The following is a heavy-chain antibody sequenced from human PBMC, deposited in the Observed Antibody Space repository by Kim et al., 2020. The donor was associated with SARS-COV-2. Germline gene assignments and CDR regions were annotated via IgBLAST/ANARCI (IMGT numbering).Heavy chain of an antibody. CDR1: GYTFTSYA. Sequence: ASVKVSCKASGYTFTSYAMHWVRQAPGQRLEWMGWINAGNGNTKYSQKFQGRVTITRDTFASTAYMELSSFRSEDTAVDYCAIGYSRSCYLAEYFQHWGQGTLVTVSS. V-gene: IGHV1-3*01. CDR3: AIGYSRSCYLAEYFQH. D-gene: IGHD6-13*01. CDR2: INAGNGNT. J-gene: IGHJ1*01.